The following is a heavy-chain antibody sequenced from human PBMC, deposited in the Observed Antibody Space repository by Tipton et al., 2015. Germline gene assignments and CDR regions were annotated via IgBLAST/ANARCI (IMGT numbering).Heavy chain of an antibody. Sequence: TLSLTCAVSAYSISSDYYWGWIRQPPGKGLEWIGSLSYSGKTDYNPPLRSRVTISVDTSKNQFSLRLSSVTAADTAVYYCARGLLLWFGMSDYWGRGTLVTVSS. CDR3: ARGLLLWFGMSDY. CDR1: AYSISSDYY. CDR2: LSYSGKT. D-gene: IGHD3-10*01. J-gene: IGHJ4*02. V-gene: IGHV4-38-2*01.